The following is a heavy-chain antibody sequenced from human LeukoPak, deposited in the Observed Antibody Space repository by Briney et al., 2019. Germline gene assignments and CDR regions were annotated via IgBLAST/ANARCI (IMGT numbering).Heavy chain of an antibody. D-gene: IGHD3-22*01. CDR2: IGVNDGGT. CDR1: GFTLTSYA. Sequence: PGGSLRLSCAASGFTLTSYAMTWVRQAPGKGLEWVSSIGVNDGGTYYADSVKGRFTISRDDSKNTLYLQLNSLRAEDTAVYYCAKAPMYDSTGYYRELDYWGQGTLVTVSS. CDR3: AKAPMYDSTGYYRELDY. V-gene: IGHV3-23*01. J-gene: IGHJ4*02.